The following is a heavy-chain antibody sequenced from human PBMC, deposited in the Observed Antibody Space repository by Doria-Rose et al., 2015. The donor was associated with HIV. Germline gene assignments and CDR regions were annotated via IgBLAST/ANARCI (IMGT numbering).Heavy chain of an antibody. CDR3: ARVGGASFYYGMDV. CDR1: GGSVSSGDSS. Sequence: QVQLQESGSGLVKPSETLSLTCAVSGGSVSSGDSSWSWIRQPPGKGLEWIGYISHSGSSYYNPSLRSRVTISVDRSRSHFSLKLTPVTAADTAVYYCARVGGASFYYGMDVWGQGTTVTVSS. D-gene: IGHD3-16*01. V-gene: IGHV4-30-2*01. J-gene: IGHJ6*02. CDR2: ISHSGSS.